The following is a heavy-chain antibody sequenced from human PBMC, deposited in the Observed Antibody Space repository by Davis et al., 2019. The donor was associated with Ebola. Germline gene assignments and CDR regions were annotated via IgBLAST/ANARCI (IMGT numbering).Heavy chain of an antibody. D-gene: IGHD2-21*01. Sequence: ASVKVSCKASGYTFTGYYMHWLRQAPGQGLEWMGWMNPNSGNTGYAQKFQGRVTMTRSISIGTAYMELSSLRSDDTAVYYCARPIPWFDPWGQGTLVTVSS. J-gene: IGHJ5*02. CDR2: MNPNSGNT. CDR1: GYTFTGYY. CDR3: ARPIPWFDP. V-gene: IGHV1-8*02.